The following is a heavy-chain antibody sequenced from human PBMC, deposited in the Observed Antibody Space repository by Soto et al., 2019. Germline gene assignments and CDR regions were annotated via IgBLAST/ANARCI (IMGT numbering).Heavy chain of an antibody. CDR3: ARDSPRQLGISDAFDI. J-gene: IGHJ3*02. Sequence: SVKVSCKASGGTFSSYAISWVRQAPGQGLEWMGGIIPIFGTANYAQKFQGRVTITADESTSTAYMELSSLRSEDTAVYYCARDSPRQLGISDAFDIWGQGTMVTVS. CDR1: GGTFSSYA. D-gene: IGHD7-27*01. CDR2: IIPIFGTA. V-gene: IGHV1-69*13.